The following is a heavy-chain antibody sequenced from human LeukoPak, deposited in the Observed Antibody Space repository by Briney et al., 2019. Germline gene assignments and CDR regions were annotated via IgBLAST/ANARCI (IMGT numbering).Heavy chain of an antibody. CDR3: AKDRDTYGSIYYFDD. V-gene: IGHV3-30*18. J-gene: IGHJ4*02. CDR2: ISYDGKDK. D-gene: IGHD5-18*01. Sequence: PGGSLRLSCAASGFTFSRYGMHWVRRAPGKGLEWVAVISYDGKDKHYADSVKGRFTISRDNSKNTLYLQMNSLRAEDTAVYYCAKDRDTYGSIYYFDDWGQGTLVTVSS. CDR1: GFTFSRYG.